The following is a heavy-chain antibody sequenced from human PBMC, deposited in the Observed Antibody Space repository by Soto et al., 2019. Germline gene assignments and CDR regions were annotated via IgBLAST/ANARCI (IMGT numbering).Heavy chain of an antibody. CDR1: GGSINNSNYY. V-gene: IGHV4-39*01. CDR3: ARQEYSSGWAIDY. D-gene: IGHD6-19*01. Sequence: SETLSLTCTVSGGSINNSNYYWGWIRQPPGKGLQWIGSIHYSGSTYHNPSLRGRLTISVDMSKNQFSLNLSSVTAADTAVYYCARQEYSSGWAIDYWGQGTLVTVSS. J-gene: IGHJ4*02. CDR2: IHYSGST.